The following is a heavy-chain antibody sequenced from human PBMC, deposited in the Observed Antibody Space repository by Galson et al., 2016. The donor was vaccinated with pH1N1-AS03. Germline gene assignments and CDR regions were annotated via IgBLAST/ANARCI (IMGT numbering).Heavy chain of an antibody. CDR2: IKQDGSDK. V-gene: IGHV3-7*01. CDR1: GFTFSRFW. Sequence: SLRLSCAASGFTFSRFWLNWVRQTPGKGLEWVANIKQDGSDKYYVDSVRGRFTISRDNAKNSLYLQMNSLRAEDTAVYYCVKGGTNFDSWGQGTLVTVSS. D-gene: IGHD1-26*01. CDR3: VKGGTNFDS. J-gene: IGHJ4*02.